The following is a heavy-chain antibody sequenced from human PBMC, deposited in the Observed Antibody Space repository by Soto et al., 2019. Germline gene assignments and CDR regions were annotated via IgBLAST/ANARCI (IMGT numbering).Heavy chain of an antibody. V-gene: IGHV4-4*07. D-gene: IGHD5-12*01. Sequence: PSETLSLTCTVSGGSISTFYWSWVRQPAGKGLEWIGRIFSSGSTSFNPSLESRVAMSVDTSKNHFSLNLSSVTAADMAVYYCAREGSYSAYNFARAIQLWSLDFWGQGALVTVFS. J-gene: IGHJ4*02. CDR1: GGSISTFY. CDR2: IFSSGST. CDR3: AREGSYSAYNFARAIQLWSLDF.